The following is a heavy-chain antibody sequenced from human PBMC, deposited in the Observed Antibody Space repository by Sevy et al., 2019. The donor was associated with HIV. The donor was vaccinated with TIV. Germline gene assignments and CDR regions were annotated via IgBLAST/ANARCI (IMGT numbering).Heavy chain of an antibody. CDR1: GFTFISYT. D-gene: IGHD6-19*01. CDR3: AKEYISGYS. Sequence: GGSLRLSCAASGFTFISYTMSWVRQAPGKGLEWVSAISGSGGSTYYADSVKGRFTISRDNSKNTLYLEMNSLRAEDTALYYCAKEYISGYSWGQETLVTVSS. V-gene: IGHV3-23*01. CDR2: ISGSGGST. J-gene: IGHJ4*02.